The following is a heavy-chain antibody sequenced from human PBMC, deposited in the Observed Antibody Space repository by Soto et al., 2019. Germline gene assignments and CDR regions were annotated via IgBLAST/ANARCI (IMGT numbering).Heavy chain of an antibody. CDR1: GFTFSRYD. V-gene: IGHV3-23*01. CDR2: IRGGGIKT. Sequence: EVQLLESGGGVVQPGGSLRLSCSASGFTFSRYDMTWVRQAPGKGLEWVSGIRGGGIKTYYADSVKGRFTISRDNSKSTLYLQLNSLRADHTAVYYCVNGLGIAALYNNWGQGTLVAVSS. J-gene: IGHJ4*02. D-gene: IGHD6-13*01. CDR3: VNGLGIAALYNN.